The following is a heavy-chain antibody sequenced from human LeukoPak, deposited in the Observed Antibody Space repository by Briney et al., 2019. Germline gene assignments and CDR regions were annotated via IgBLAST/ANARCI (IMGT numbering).Heavy chain of an antibody. CDR3: ARGSSTGTLSLWFDP. V-gene: IGHV3-30*04. D-gene: IGHD1-14*01. CDR2: ITYDGSNK. J-gene: IGHJ5*02. Sequence: GGSLRLSCAASGFTFSSYAMHWVRQAPGKGLEWVAVITYDGSNKYYADSVKGRFTISRDNSKNTLYLQMNSLRAEDTAVYYCARGSSTGTLSLWFDPWGQGTLVTVSS. CDR1: GFTFSSYA.